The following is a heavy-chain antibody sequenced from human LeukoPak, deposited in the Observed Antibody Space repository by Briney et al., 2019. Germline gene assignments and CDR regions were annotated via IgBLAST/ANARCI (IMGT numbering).Heavy chain of an antibody. CDR2: INPNSGGT. CDR3: AREGYYDSSGYDRGGAFDI. V-gene: IGHV1-2*06. D-gene: IGHD3-22*01. J-gene: IGHJ3*02. CDR1: GYTFTGYY. Sequence: GASVKVSCKASGYTFTGYYMHWVRQAPGQGLEWMGRINPNSGGTNYAQKFQGRVTMTRDTSISTAYMELSRLRSDDTAVYYCAREGYYDSSGYDRGGAFDIWGQGTMVTVSS.